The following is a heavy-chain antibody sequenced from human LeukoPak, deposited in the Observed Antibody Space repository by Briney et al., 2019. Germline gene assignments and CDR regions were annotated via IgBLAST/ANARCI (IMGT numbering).Heavy chain of an antibody. D-gene: IGHD6-19*01. V-gene: IGHV4-59*08. CDR3: ARHEGVAGGRDYDYYGVDV. J-gene: IGHJ6*02. CDR1: GGSISSDY. CDR2: IYHSGST. Sequence: SETLSLTCTVYGGSISSDYWSWIRQPPGKGLEWIGYIYHSGSTNYNPSLKSRVTISVDTSKNQFSLNLSSVTAADTAVYYCARHEGVAGGRDYDYYGVDVWGQGTTVTVSS.